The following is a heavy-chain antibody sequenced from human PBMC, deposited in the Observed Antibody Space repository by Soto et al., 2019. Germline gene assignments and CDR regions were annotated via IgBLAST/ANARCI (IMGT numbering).Heavy chain of an antibody. D-gene: IGHD2-21*01. CDR3: ERGGISHWAYFYYMDV. V-gene: IGHV4-34*01. CDR1: GGSRSDYF. CDR2: INHLGSI. Sequence: QVQLQRWGAGLLKPSETLSLTCVVSGGSRSDYFWSWIRQPPGMALEWIGEINHLGSINYNPSLKSRVTMSVDTSKNQFSLTLNSVTAADTATYYCERGGISHWAYFYYMDVWDRGTTVTVSS. J-gene: IGHJ6*03.